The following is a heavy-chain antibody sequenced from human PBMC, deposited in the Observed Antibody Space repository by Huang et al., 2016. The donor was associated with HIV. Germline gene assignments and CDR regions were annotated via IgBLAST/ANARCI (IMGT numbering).Heavy chain of an antibody. V-gene: IGHV3-7*03. CDR1: GFTFRSYW. CDR2: INQDGSER. Sequence: EVHLVESGGGLFQPGRSLRLSCAASGFTFRSYWMNWVRQPQGRGVEGVANINQDGSERFDGDSVRGRVTSPRENANNSVSLQLNSLKGDDTAVYYCTRGFRAKPGDYWGQGTLVTVSS. J-gene: IGHJ4*02. CDR3: TRGFRAKPGDY.